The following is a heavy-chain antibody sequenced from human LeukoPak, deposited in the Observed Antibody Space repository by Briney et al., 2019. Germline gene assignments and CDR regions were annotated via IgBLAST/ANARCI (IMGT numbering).Heavy chain of an antibody. Sequence: SETLSLTCAVYGGSFSGYYWSWIRQPPGKGLEWIGEINHSGSTNYNPSLKSRVTISVDTSKNQFSLKLSSVTAADTAVYYCARGGGCSSTSCYFRYWGQGPLVTVSS. CDR2: INHSGST. CDR1: GGSFSGYY. V-gene: IGHV4-34*01. D-gene: IGHD2-2*01. CDR3: ARGGGCSSTSCYFRY. J-gene: IGHJ4*02.